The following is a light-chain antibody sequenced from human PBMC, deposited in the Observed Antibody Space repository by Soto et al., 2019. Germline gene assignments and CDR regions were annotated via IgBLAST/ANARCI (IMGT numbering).Light chain of an antibody. CDR1: STDFVTYNR. V-gene: IGLV2-18*02. CDR3: CSYAGSSTFFYV. Sequence: QSVLAQPPSVSGSPGQSVTISCTGTSTDFVTYNRVSWYQQPPGTAPKLIVYEASNRPSGVPDRFSGSKSGNTASLTISGLQAEDEADYYCCSYAGSSTFFYVFGTGTKVTVL. CDR2: EAS. J-gene: IGLJ1*01.